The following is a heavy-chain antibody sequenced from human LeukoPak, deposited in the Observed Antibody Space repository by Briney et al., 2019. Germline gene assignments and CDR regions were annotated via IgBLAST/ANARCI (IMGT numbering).Heavy chain of an antibody. CDR1: EFTFSRDW. V-gene: IGHV3-7*01. D-gene: IGHD3-10*01. J-gene: IGHJ4*02. CDR2: IKEDGSER. CDR3: ARDPSSLRDSFDY. Sequence: GRSLTPSCTASEFTFSRDWMNWVRQAPGKGLEWVANIKEDGSERYYVDSVKGRFTISRDNAKNSLYLQMNSLRAEDTAVYYCARDPSSLRDSFDYWGQGTLVTVSS.